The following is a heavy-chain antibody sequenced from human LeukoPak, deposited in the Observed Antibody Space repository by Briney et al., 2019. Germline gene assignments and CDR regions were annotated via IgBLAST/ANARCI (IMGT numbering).Heavy chain of an antibody. J-gene: IGHJ6*03. Sequence: SVKVSCKASGGTFSSYAISWVRQAPGQGLEWMGGIIPIFGTANYAQKFQGRVTITTDESTSTAYMELSSLRSEDTAVYCCATAPYCSSTSCYYYYYMDVWGKGTTVTVSS. CDR2: IIPIFGTA. CDR3: ATAPYCSSTSCYYYYYMDV. CDR1: GGTFSSYA. D-gene: IGHD2-2*01. V-gene: IGHV1-69*05.